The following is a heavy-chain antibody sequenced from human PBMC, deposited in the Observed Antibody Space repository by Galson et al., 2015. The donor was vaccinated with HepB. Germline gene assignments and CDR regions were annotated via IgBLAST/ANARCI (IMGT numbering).Heavy chain of an antibody. J-gene: IGHJ3*02. CDR1: GYTFTSYY. CDR2: INPSGGST. Sequence: SVKVSCKASGYTFTSYYMHWVRQAPGQGLEWMGIINPSGGSTSYAQKFQGRVTMTRDTSTSTVYMELSSLRSEDTAVYYCARARYYDSSGPRDDAFDIWGQGTMVTVSS. V-gene: IGHV1-46*01. D-gene: IGHD3-22*01. CDR3: ARARYYDSSGPRDDAFDI.